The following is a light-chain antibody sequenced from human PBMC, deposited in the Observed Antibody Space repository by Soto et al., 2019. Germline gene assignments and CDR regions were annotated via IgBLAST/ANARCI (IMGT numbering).Light chain of an antibody. J-gene: IGKJ1*01. CDR3: QQYYTPPWT. Sequence: DIVMTQSPDSLAVSLGERATINCNSSQSILYTSNNRNYLAWYQQKPGQPPTLLLNWASARESGVPDRFSGSGSGTDVTLTINSLQTEDVATYYCQQYYTPPWTFGQGSKVEIK. CDR2: WAS. V-gene: IGKV4-1*01. CDR1: QSILYTSNNRNY.